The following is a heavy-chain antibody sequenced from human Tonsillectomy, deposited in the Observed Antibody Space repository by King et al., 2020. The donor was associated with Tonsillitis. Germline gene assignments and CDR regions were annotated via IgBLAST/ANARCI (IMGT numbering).Heavy chain of an antibody. V-gene: IGHV3-74*01. CDR1: GLPFSDYW. Sequence: VQLVESGGGLVQPGGSLRLACAASGLPFSDYWMHWVRQGPGKGLVWVSRINTDWSTADYADSVKGRFTISRDNAKSTLYPQMNSLRAEDTAMYYCAREKSGVQLALDSWGQGTLVTVSS. J-gene: IGHJ4*02. CDR3: AREKSGVQLALDS. CDR2: INTDWSTA. D-gene: IGHD6-6*01.